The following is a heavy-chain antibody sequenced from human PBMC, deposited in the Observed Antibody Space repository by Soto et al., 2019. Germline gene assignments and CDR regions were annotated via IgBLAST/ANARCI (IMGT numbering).Heavy chain of an antibody. CDR2: INHSGST. D-gene: IGHD6-13*01. Sequence: SSETLSLTCAVCGGSFSGYYWSWIRQPPGKGLEWIGEINHSGSTNYNPSLKSRVTISVDTSKNQFSLKLSSVTAADTAVYYCARGRGYVRVPTFQHWGQGTLVTVSS. V-gene: IGHV4-34*01. J-gene: IGHJ1*01. CDR3: ARGRGYVRVPTFQH. CDR1: GGSFSGYY.